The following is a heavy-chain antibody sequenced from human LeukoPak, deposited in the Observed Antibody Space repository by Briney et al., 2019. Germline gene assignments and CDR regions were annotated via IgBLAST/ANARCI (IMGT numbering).Heavy chain of an antibody. J-gene: IGHJ3*01. Sequence: PSDTLSLTCAVSGVSISPYYWAWIRQPPGKGLEWIGHIHTSGSNNQYPSLKSRVTISVDKSKNHFSLRLTSVTAADTAVYYCARLSAAVHLGAFDLWGQGTMVTVSS. CDR3: ARLSAAVHLGAFDL. D-gene: IGHD3-3*01. CDR1: GVSISPYY. V-gene: IGHV4-4*09. CDR2: IHTSGSN.